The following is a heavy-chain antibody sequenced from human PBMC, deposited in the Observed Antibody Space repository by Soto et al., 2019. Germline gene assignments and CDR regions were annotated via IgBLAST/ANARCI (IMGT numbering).Heavy chain of an antibody. D-gene: IGHD3-22*01. CDR1: GYTLTELS. V-gene: IGHV1-24*01. CDR3: ATVPIYDSSGYYGNWFDP. J-gene: IGHJ5*02. CDR2: FEPEDGET. Sequence: ASVKVSCKVSGYTLTELSMHWVRQAPGKGLEWMGGFEPEDGETIYAQKFQGRVTMTEDTSTDTAYMELSSLRSEDTAVDYCATVPIYDSSGYYGNWFDPWGQGTLVTVSS.